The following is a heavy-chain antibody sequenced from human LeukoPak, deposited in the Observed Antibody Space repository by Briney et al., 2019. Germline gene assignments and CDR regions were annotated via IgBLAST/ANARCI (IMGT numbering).Heavy chain of an antibody. V-gene: IGHV3-30*04. J-gene: IGHJ4*02. CDR2: ISYDGSNK. CDR1: GFTFSSYA. CDR3: ARDRGGAYDFWSGYYTGYFDY. Sequence: PGGSLRLSCAASGFTFSSYAMHWVRQAPGKGLEWVAAISYDGSNKKYADSVKGRFTISRDNAKNSLYLQMNSLRAEDTAVFYCARDRGGAYDFWSGYYTGYFDYWGQGTLVTVSS. D-gene: IGHD3-3*01.